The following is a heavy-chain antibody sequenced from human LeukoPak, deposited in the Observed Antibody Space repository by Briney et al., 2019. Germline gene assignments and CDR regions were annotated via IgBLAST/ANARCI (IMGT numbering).Heavy chain of an antibody. CDR1: GFTFSSYS. D-gene: IGHD2-2*01. V-gene: IGHV3-48*04. CDR3: ARDPSLYCASTTCYDLDY. CDR2: IDSGGSII. J-gene: IGHJ4*02. Sequence: PGGSLRLSCAASGFTFSSYSMNWVRQTAGKGLEWVSYIDSGGSIIHYADSVKGRFTISRDNAKNSLYLQMDSLRAGDTGVYYCARDPSLYCASTTCYDLDYWGQGTPVTVSS.